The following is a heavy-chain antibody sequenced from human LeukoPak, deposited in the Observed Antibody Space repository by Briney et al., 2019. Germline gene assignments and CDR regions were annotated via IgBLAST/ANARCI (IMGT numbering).Heavy chain of an antibody. CDR1: GDSFSNDTAA. CDR2: TYYRSKWYY. CDR3: ARLRRYIKQATSGMDV. D-gene: IGHD5-18*01. Sequence: SQTLSLTCAISGDSFSNDTAAWSWIRQSPSRGLEWLGRTYYRSKWYYDYAISVKSRMTIDLETSKNRFSLHLNSVTPDDTAVYYCARLRRYIKQATSGMDVWGQGTTVTVS. J-gene: IGHJ6*02. V-gene: IGHV6-1*01.